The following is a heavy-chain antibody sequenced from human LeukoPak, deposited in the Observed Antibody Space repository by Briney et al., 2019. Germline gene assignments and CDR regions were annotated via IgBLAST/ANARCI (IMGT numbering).Heavy chain of an antibody. CDR2: ISGSGGST. CDR3: AKDDHGAYVPYYFDY. CDR1: GFTFSSYA. Sequence: PGGSLRLSCAASGFTFSSYAMSWVRQAPGKGLEWVSAISGSGGSTYYADSVKGRFTISRDNSKNTLYLQMNSLRAEDTAVYYCAKDDHGAYVPYYFDYWGQGTLVTVSS. D-gene: IGHD4-17*01. V-gene: IGHV3-23*01. J-gene: IGHJ4*02.